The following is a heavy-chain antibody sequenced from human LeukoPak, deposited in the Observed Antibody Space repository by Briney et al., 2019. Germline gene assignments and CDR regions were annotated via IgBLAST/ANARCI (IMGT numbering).Heavy chain of an antibody. D-gene: IGHD2-15*01. J-gene: IGHJ4*02. CDR1: GFTFSTYA. CDR3: ARRYCSGGSCYYGY. V-gene: IGHV3-23*01. CDR2: ITASGANT. Sequence: GGFLRLSCAASGFTFSTYAMSWVRQAPGKGLEWVSAITASGANTYYADSVKGRFTISRDNSKNTLYLQMNSLRAEDTAVYYCARRYCSGGSCYYGYWGQGTLVTVSS.